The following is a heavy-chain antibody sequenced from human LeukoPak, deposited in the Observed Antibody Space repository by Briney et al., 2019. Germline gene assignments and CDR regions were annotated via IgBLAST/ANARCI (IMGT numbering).Heavy chain of an antibody. J-gene: IGHJ4*02. CDR1: GGSFSGYY. V-gene: IGHV4-34*01. Sequence: SETLSLTCAVYGGSFSGYYWSWIRQPPGKGLEWIGEINHSGSTKYNPSLKSRLTISVDTSKNQLSLKLGSVTAADTAVYFCARLGDSGSSSWRFDYWGQGSLVTVSS. CDR2: INHSGST. D-gene: IGHD6-13*01. CDR3: ARLGDSGSSSWRFDY.